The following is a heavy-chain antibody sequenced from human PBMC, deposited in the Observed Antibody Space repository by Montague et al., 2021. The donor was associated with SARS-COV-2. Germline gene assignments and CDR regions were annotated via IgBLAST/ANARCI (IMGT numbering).Heavy chain of an antibody. CDR2: ISQSGNT. J-gene: IGHJ6*03. D-gene: IGHD2-2*02. Sequence: SETLSLTCAVYGGSFSRYYWSWIRQPPGKGLEWIGEISQSGNTKYNPSLQSRVSISLDTSRSQFSLKVRSVTAADTAIYYCARLGDGIVPSPILGLGPYYSFYYMDVWGKGTTVTVSS. CDR3: ARLGDGIVPSPILGLGPYYSFYYMDV. V-gene: IGHV4-34*01. CDR1: GGSFSRYY.